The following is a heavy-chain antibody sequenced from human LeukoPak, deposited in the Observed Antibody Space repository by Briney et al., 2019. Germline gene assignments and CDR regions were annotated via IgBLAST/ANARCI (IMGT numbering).Heavy chain of an antibody. D-gene: IGHD3-22*01. CDR3: AKAPLYDSSGYSALDY. CDR2: IRYDGSNK. J-gene: IGHJ4*02. V-gene: IGHV3-30*02. Sequence: GGSLRLSCAASGFTFTSYGMHWVRQAPGKGLEWVAFIRYDGSNKYYADSVKGRFTISRDNTLYLQMNSLRAEDTAVYYCAKAPLYDSSGYSALDYWGQGTLVTVSS. CDR1: GFTFTSYG.